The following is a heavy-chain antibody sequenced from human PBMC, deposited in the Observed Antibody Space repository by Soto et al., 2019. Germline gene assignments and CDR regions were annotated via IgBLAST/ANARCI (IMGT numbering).Heavy chain of an antibody. V-gene: IGHV1-69*06. CDR3: AKDVNLIVGEYYFDY. D-gene: IGHD3-22*01. J-gene: IGHJ4*02. CDR1: GVTFSRQD. Sequence: VASVKVSCKASGVTFSRQDMRWVRQAPGQGLEWMGGIIPIFGTPQYAEKFQDRVTITADNSKNTLYLQMNSLRAEDTAVYYCAKDVNLIVGEYYFDYWGQGTLVTVSS. CDR2: IIPIFGTP.